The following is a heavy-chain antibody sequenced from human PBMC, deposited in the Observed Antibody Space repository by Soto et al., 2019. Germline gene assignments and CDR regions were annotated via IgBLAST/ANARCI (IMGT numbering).Heavy chain of an antibody. CDR2: INSDGSST. CDR3: AREACSGGSCLYFVPYY. J-gene: IGHJ4*02. V-gene: IGHV3-74*01. CDR1: GFTFSSYW. Sequence: GGSLRLSCAASGFTFSSYWMHWVRQAPGKELVWVSRINSDGSSTSYADSVKGRFTISRDNAKNTLYLQMNSLRAEDTAVYYCAREACSGGSCLYFVPYYSGQGTLVTVSS. D-gene: IGHD2-15*01.